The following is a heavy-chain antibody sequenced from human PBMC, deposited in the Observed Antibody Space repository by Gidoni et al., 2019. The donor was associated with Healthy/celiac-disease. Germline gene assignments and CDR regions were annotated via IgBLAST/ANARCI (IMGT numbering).Heavy chain of an antibody. Sequence: QLQLQESGPGLVKPSETLSLTCTVSGGSISSSSYYWGWIRQPPGKGLEWIGSIYYSGSTYYNPSLKSRVTISVDTSKNQFSLKLSSVTAADTAVYYCARHGEDIVLMVYATPLQGYFDLWGRGTLVTVSS. CDR1: GGSISSSSYY. V-gene: IGHV4-39*01. CDR3: ARHGEDIVLMVYATPLQGYFDL. CDR2: IYYSGST. D-gene: IGHD2-8*01. J-gene: IGHJ2*01.